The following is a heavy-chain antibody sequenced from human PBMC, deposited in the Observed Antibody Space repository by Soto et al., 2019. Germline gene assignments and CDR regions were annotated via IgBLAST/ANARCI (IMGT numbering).Heavy chain of an antibody. CDR1: GGTFSSYA. CDR3: ARQYYYDSSGYYPLDY. D-gene: IGHD3-22*01. J-gene: IGHJ4*02. Sequence: GASVKVSCKASGGTFSSYAISWVRQAPGQGLEWMGGIIPIFGTANYAQKFQGRVTITADESMSTAYMELSSLRSEDTAVYYCARQYYYDSSGYYPLDYWGQGTLVTVSS. CDR2: IIPIFGTA. V-gene: IGHV1-69*13.